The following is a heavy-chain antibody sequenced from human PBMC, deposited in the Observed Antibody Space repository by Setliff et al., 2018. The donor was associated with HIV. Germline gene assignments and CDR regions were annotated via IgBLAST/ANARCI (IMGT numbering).Heavy chain of an antibody. V-gene: IGHV4-34*01. J-gene: IGHJ5*02. CDR2: INHSGKT. D-gene: IGHD3-3*01. CDR3: ARGFTIFGVGFSADPTGNWFDP. CDR1: GGSFSGFY. Sequence: SVTLSLTCAVYGGSFSGFYWSWIRQAPGKGLEWIGEINHSGKTNYNPSLKSRITLSVDTSENQFALKLASVTAADTAVYYCARGFTIFGVGFSADPTGNWFDPWGQGTLVTVSS.